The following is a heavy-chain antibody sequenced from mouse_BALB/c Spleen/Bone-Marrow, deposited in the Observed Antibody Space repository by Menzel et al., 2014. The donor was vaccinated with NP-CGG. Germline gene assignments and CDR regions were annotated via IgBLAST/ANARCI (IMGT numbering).Heavy chain of an antibody. CDR1: GYTFTSYW. D-gene: IGHD1-2*01. Sequence: VQLQQSGAELAKPGASVKMSCKASGYTFTSYWMHWVKQRPGQGLEWIGYINPSTGYTDYNQKFKDKATLTADKSSSTAYMQLSSLTSEDSAVYYCARVYYGYFIAYWGQGTLVTVSA. CDR2: INPSTGYT. CDR3: ARVYYGYFIAY. J-gene: IGHJ3*01. V-gene: IGHV1-7*01.